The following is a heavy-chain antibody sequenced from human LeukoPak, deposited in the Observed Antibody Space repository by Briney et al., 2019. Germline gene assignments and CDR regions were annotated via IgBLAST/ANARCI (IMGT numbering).Heavy chain of an antibody. CDR1: GYTFTSYY. D-gene: IGHD3-10*01. Sequence: ASVKVSCKASGYTFTSYYMHWVRQAPGQGLEWMGIINPSGGSTSYAQKFQGRVTMTRDTSTSTVYMELSSLRSEDMAVCYCARGGEVRGVISYYYYMDVWGKGTTVTISS. V-gene: IGHV1-46*01. CDR3: ARGGEVRGVISYYYYMDV. J-gene: IGHJ6*03. CDR2: INPSGGST.